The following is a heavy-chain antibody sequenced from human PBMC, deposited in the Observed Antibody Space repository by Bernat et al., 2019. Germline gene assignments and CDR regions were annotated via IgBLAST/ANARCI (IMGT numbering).Heavy chain of an antibody. CDR1: GYTFSAYY. CDR3: AREPRGWIAGTGTYYFGMDV. CDR2: IDPNSGDI. J-gene: IGHJ6*02. V-gene: IGHV1-2*04. Sequence: QVQPVQSGAAVKKPGSSVKVSCKASGYTFSAYYIHRVRQAPGQGLVWMGWIDPNSGDINYAQKFQGWVTMTRDTGMSTVYLELSADDTAIYYCAREPRGWIAGTGTYYFGMDVWGQGTTVTV. D-gene: IGHD1-1*01.